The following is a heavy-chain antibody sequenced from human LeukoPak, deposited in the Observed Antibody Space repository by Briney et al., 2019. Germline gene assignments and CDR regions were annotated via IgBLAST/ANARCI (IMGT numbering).Heavy chain of an antibody. V-gene: IGHV3-23*01. J-gene: IGHJ4*02. D-gene: IGHD5-24*01. CDR3: AKATMATTYLDY. Sequence: GGSLRLSCAASGFTFSSYAMSWVRQAPGKGLEWVSAISGRGDTIFYADSLRGRFTVSRDNSKNTLYLQMNSLRAEDTAVYYCAKATMATTYLDYWGQGTLVTVSS. CDR2: ISGRGDTI. CDR1: GFTFSSYA.